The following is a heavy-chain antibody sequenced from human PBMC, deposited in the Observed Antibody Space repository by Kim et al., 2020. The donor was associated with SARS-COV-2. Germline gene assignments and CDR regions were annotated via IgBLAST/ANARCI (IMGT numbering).Heavy chain of an antibody. CDR2: ISSSSSSYI. Sequence: GGSLRLSCAASGFTFSSYSMNWVRQAPGKGLEWVSSISSSSSSYIYYADSVKGRFTISRDNAKNSLYLQMNSLRAEDTAVYYCARGRVDILGSGSEGTGYGMEVWGQGTTVTVSS. CDR1: GFTFSSYS. V-gene: IGHV3-21*01. CDR3: ARGRVDILGSGSEGTGYGMEV. D-gene: IGHD3-22*01. J-gene: IGHJ6*02.